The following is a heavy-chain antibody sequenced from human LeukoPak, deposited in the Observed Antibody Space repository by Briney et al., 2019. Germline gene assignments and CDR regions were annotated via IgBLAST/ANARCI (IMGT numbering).Heavy chain of an antibody. V-gene: IGHV3-7*01. CDR1: GFSFNAYW. Sequence: GGSLRLSCAASGFSFNAYWMAWVRQAPGTGLEWVANINPDGSETFHVDPVKGRFSISRDHAKNLVYLQMNSLRAEDTAVYYCATFGLVAALDLWGQGTLVTVSS. D-gene: IGHD5-12*01. CDR3: ATFGLVAALDL. CDR2: INPDGSET. J-gene: IGHJ4*02.